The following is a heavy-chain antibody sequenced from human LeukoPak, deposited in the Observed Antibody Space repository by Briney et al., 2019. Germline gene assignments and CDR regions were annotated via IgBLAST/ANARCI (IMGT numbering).Heavy chain of an antibody. CDR1: GFTFSSYA. Sequence: GGSLRLSCAASGFTFSSYAMSWVRQAPGKGLEWVSAISGSGGSTYYADSVKGRFTISRDNSKNTLYLQMNSLRAEDTAVYYCAKDPGGFAGSGSYYRDYWGQGTLVTVSS. D-gene: IGHD3-10*01. V-gene: IGHV3-23*01. CDR2: ISGSGGST. J-gene: IGHJ4*02. CDR3: AKDPGGFAGSGSYYRDY.